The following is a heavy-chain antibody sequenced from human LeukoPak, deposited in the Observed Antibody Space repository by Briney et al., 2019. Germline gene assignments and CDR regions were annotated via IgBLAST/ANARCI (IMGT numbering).Heavy chain of an antibody. CDR1: GGSFSGYY. J-gene: IGHJ6*03. D-gene: IGHD5-18*01. Sequence: SETLSLTCAVYGGSFSGYYWSWIRQPPGKGLEWIGEINHSGSTNYNPSLKSRVTISVDTSKNQFSLKLSSVTAADTAVYYCARGPRGYIHYYYYYMDVWGKGTTVTISS. V-gene: IGHV4-34*01. CDR2: INHSGST. CDR3: ARGPRGYIHYYYYYMDV.